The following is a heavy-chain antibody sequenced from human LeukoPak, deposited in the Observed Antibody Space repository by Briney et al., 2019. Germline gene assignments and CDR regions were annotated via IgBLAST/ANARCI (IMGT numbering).Heavy chain of an antibody. V-gene: IGHV1-24*01. D-gene: IGHD2-2*01. CDR3: ARGGEVCSSTSCYRGHEY. Sequence: GASVKVSCKVSGYTLTELSMHWVRQAPGKGLERMGGFDPEDGETVYAQKLQGRVTMTEDTSTDTAYMELSRLRPDDTAVYYCARGGEVCSSTSCYRGHEYWGQGTLVTVSS. J-gene: IGHJ4*02. CDR1: GYTLTELS. CDR2: FDPEDGET.